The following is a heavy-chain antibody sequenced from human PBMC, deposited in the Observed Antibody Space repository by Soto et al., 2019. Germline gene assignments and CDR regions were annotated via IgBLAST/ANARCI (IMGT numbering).Heavy chain of an antibody. J-gene: IGHJ4*02. CDR1: GGTFSSYT. CDR2: IIPILGIA. Sequence: QVQLVQSGAEVKKPGSSVKVSCKASGGTFSSYTISWVRQAPGQGREWMGRIIPILGIANYAQKFQGRVTITADKSTSTAYMELSSLRSEDTAVYYCARGIAARYFDYWGQGTLVTVSS. CDR3: ARGIAARYFDY. D-gene: IGHD6-6*01. V-gene: IGHV1-69*02.